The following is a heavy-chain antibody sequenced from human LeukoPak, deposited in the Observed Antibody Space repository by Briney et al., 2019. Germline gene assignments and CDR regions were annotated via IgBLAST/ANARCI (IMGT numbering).Heavy chain of an antibody. CDR3: AKDLGYDYVWGEGNF. CDR1: GYTFTSYG. J-gene: IGHJ4*02. D-gene: IGHD3-16*01. V-gene: IGHV1-18*01. CDR2: ISAYNGNT. Sequence: GPVKVSCKASGYTFTSYGISWVRQAPGQGLEWMGWISAYNGNTNYAQKLQGRVTMTTDTSTSTAYMELRSLRSDDTAVYYCAKDLGYDYVWGEGNFWGQGTLVTVSS.